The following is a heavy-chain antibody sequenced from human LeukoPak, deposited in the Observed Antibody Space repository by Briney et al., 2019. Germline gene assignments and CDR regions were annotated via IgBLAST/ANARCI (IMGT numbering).Heavy chain of an antibody. J-gene: IGHJ4*02. Sequence: SETLSLTCAVYGGSFGGYYWSWIRQPPGKGLEWIGEINHSGSTNYNPSLKSRVTISVDTSKNQFSLKLSSVTAADTAVYYCARGAIIAVAGTYFDYWGQGTLVTVSS. CDR2: INHSGST. CDR1: GGSFGGYY. V-gene: IGHV4-34*01. CDR3: ARGAIIAVAGTYFDY. D-gene: IGHD6-19*01.